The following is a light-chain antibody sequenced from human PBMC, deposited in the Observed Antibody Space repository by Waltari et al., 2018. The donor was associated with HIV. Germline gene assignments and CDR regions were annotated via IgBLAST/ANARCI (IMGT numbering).Light chain of an antibody. CDR3: YSYTSSSTWV. J-gene: IGLJ3*02. CDR1: SSDVGGYNY. CDR2: EVI. Sequence: QSALTQPASVSGSPGQSITISCTGTSSDVGGYNYVSWYQQHPDKAPKLIIYEVINRPSGVSNRFSGSKSGNTASLTISGLQAEDEADYYCYSYTSSSTWVFGGGTKLTVL. V-gene: IGLV2-14*01.